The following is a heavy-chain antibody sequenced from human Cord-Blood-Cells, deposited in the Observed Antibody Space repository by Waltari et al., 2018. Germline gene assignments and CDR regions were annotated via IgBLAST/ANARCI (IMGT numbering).Heavy chain of an antibody. J-gene: IGHJ4*02. CDR3: AREPDYGDYFDY. D-gene: IGHD4-17*01. CDR1: GFTFSSYS. Sequence: EVQLVESGGGLVKPGGSLRLSCAASGFTFSSYSMNWVRKAPGKGSEWVSSISSSSSYIDDADSVKGRFTISRDNAKNSLYLQMNSLRAEDTAVYYCAREPDYGDYFDYWGQGTLVTVSS. CDR2: ISSSSSYI. V-gene: IGHV3-21*01.